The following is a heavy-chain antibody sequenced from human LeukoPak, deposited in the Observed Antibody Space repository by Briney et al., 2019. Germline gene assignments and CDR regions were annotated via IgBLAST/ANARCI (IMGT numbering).Heavy chain of an antibody. J-gene: IGHJ1*01. D-gene: IGHD4-17*01. Sequence: GGSLRLSCAASGFTFSSYGMHWVRQAPGKGLEWVAFIRYDGSNKYYADSVKGRFTISRDNSKNTLYLQMNSLGAEDTAVYYCASNDYGDALEYFQHWGQGTLVTVSS. CDR1: GFTFSSYG. CDR2: IRYDGSNK. CDR3: ASNDYGDALEYFQH. V-gene: IGHV3-30*02.